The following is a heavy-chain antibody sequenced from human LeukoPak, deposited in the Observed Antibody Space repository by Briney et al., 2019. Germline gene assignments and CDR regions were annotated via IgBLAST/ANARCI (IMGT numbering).Heavy chain of an antibody. CDR1: GFTFSSYS. CDR3: ARFMKYQLLLDTTLDY. J-gene: IGHJ4*02. D-gene: IGHD2-2*01. CDR2: ISSSSSYI. Sequence: PGGSLRLSCAASGFTFSSYSVNWVRQAPGKGLEWVSSISSSSSYIYYADSVKGRFTISRDNAKNSLYLQMNSLRAEDTAVYYCARFMKYQLLLDTTLDYWGQGTLVTVSS. V-gene: IGHV3-21*01.